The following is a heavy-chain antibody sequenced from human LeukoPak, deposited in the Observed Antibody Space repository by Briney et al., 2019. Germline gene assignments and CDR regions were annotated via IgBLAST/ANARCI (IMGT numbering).Heavy chain of an antibody. CDR1: GYSFTSYW. J-gene: IGHJ4*02. Sequence: LGESLKISCKGSGYSFTSYWIGWVRQMPGKGLEWMGIIYPGDSDTRYSPSFQGQVTISADKSISTAYLQWSSLKALDTAMYYCARAGELSLYRYYFDYWGQGTLVTVSS. V-gene: IGHV5-51*01. D-gene: IGHD3-16*02. CDR2: IYPGDSDT. CDR3: ARAGELSLYRYYFDY.